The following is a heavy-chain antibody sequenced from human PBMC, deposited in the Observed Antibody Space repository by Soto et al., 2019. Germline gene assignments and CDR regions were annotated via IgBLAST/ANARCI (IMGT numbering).Heavy chain of an antibody. J-gene: IGHJ6*02. V-gene: IGHV4-31*03. Sequence: QVQLQESGPGLVKPSQTLSLTCTVSGGSISSGGYYWSWIRQHPGKGLEWIGYIYYSGSTYYNPPHKSRVTISVDTSKNQFSLKLSSVAAADTAVYYCARDLQYSRLFYGMDVWGQGTTVTVSS. CDR1: GGSISSGGYY. CDR2: IYYSGST. D-gene: IGHD6-13*01. CDR3: ARDLQYSRLFYGMDV.